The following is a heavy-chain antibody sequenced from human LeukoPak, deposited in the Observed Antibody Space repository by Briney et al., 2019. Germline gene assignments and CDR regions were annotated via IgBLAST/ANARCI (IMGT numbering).Heavy chain of an antibody. CDR3: AREQGYGSGSYYDSSDAFDI. Sequence: ASVKVSCKASGGTFSSYAISWVRQAPGQGLEWMGGIIPIFGTANYAQKFQGRVTITADESTSTAYMELSSLRSEDTAVYYCAREQGYGSGSYYDSSDAFDIWGQGTMVTVSS. D-gene: IGHD3-10*01. V-gene: IGHV1-69*13. J-gene: IGHJ3*02. CDR2: IIPIFGTA. CDR1: GGTFSSYA.